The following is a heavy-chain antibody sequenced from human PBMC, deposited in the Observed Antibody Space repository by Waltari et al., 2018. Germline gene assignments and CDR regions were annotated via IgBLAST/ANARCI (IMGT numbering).Heavy chain of an antibody. V-gene: IGHV1-2*02. CDR1: GYTLTAYY. CDR2: INPKTGGT. Sequence: QVQLVQSGAEVKKPGASVKVSCKASGYTLTAYYMPWVRLAPGQGLEWMGWINPKTGGTRIAQKFQGRVTVTSDASITTGYMELTSLRSDDTALYYCARVIYSSGWNPIDFWGQGTLVTVSS. CDR3: ARVIYSSGWNPIDF. J-gene: IGHJ4*02. D-gene: IGHD6-19*01.